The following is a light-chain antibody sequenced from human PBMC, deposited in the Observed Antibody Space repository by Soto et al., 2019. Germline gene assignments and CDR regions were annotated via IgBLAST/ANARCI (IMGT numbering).Light chain of an antibody. CDR1: QQITSY. CDR3: LQHNTWLCA. Sequence: QRNHSPTGTSXXVEDGVSVXXLTSQQITSYLVWCQEKPGKVPERLIYGAANLEIGFPSRFSGSGSGTEFTLTISSLQAEDFAAYYCLQHNTWLCAFGRGTKVDI. J-gene: IGKJ1*01. V-gene: IGKV1-17*03. CDR2: GAA.